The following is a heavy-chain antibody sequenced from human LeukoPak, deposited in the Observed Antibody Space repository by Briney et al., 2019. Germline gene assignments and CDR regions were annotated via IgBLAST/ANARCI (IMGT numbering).Heavy chain of an antibody. Sequence: QPGGSLRLSCAASGFTFSSYAMSWVRQAPGKGLEWVSAISGSGGSTYYADSVKGRFTISRNNSKNTLYLHMNSLRAEDTAVYYCAKVGRSMLVVVDAFDIWGQGTMVTVSS. D-gene: IGHD3-22*01. CDR2: ISGSGGST. J-gene: IGHJ3*02. CDR3: AKVGRSMLVVVDAFDI. V-gene: IGHV3-23*01. CDR1: GFTFSSYA.